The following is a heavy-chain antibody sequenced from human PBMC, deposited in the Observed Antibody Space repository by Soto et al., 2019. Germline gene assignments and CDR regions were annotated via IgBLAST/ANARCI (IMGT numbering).Heavy chain of an antibody. D-gene: IGHD1-7*01. CDR3: ARKLDGIDV. V-gene: IGHV3-11*03. J-gene: IGHJ6*02. Sequence: YADSVQGRFTISRDNAKNLLYLQMNSLRAEDTAVYYCARKLDGIDVWGQGTTVTVSS.